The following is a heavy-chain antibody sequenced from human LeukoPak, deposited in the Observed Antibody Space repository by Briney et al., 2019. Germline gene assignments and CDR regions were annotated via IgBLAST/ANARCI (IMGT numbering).Heavy chain of an antibody. CDR1: GGSISSYF. D-gene: IGHD2/OR15-2a*01. J-gene: IGHJ4*02. V-gene: IGHV4-59*01. Sequence: PSETLSLTCTVSGGSISSYFWSWIRQPPGKGLEWIGYIYYSGSTNYNPSLKSRVTISVDTSKNQFSLKLSSVTAADTAVYYCARGGIVDPFDYWGQGTLVTVSS. CDR2: IYYSGST. CDR3: ARGGIVDPFDY.